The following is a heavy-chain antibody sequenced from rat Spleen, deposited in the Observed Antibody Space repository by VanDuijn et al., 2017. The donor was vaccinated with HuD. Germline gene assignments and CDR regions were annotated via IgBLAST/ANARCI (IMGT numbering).Heavy chain of an antibody. CDR1: GFTFSDYN. D-gene: IGHD1-4*01. J-gene: IGHJ2*01. CDR2: IIYDGSRT. Sequence: EVQLVESGGGLVQPGRSLKLSCAASGFTFSDYNMAWVRQAPKKGLEWVATIIYDGSRTYYRDSVKGRFTISRDNAKSTLYLQMDSLRSEDTATYYCATHNYPGTPFDYWGQGVMVTVSS. CDR3: ATHNYPGTPFDY. V-gene: IGHV5S10*01.